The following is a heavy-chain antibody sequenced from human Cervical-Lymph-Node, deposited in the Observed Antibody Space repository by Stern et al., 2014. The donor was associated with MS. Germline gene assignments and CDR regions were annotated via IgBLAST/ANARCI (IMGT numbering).Heavy chain of an antibody. Sequence: EVQLVESGGGLVQPGGSLKLSCAASGFTFSGSAMHWVRQASGKGLEWVGRIRSKANSYATACAASVKGRLTISRDDSKNTAYLQMNSLKTEDTAVYYCTTSYYDSSGYPNHLDYGGQGTLVTVSS. CDR2: IRSKANSYAT. J-gene: IGHJ4*02. V-gene: IGHV3-73*01. D-gene: IGHD3-22*01. CDR1: GFTFSGSA. CDR3: TTSYYDSSGYPNHLDY.